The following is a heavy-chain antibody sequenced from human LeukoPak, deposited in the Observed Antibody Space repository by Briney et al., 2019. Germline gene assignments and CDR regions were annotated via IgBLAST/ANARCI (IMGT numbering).Heavy chain of an antibody. D-gene: IGHD2-2*01. V-gene: IGHV4-38-2*02. CDR1: GYSINSAYY. CDR2: MYHSGST. CDR3: AKRYCSSTTCYDDRGAFDY. J-gene: IGHJ4*02. Sequence: SETLSLTCTVSGYSINSAYYWGWIRQPPGKGLEWIGSMYHSGSTYYNPSLQSRVTISVDTSKNQFSLKLSSVTAADTAVYYCAKRYCSSTTCYDDRGAFDYWGQGTLVTVSS.